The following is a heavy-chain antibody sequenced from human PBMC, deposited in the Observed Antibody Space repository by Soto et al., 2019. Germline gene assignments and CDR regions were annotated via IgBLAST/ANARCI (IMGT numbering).Heavy chain of an antibody. J-gene: IGHJ4*02. CDR2: IYNSGST. Sequence: PSETLSLTCTVSGGSVSSGGYYWSWIRQPPGKGLEWIGYIYNSGSTKYKPSLKSRVTISVDTSKNQFSLKLRSVTAADTAVYYCASGRRMYYYDSSDYYPFDYWGQGTLVTVSS. CDR1: GGSVSSGGYY. D-gene: IGHD3-22*01. V-gene: IGHV4-61*08. CDR3: ASGRRMYYYDSSDYYPFDY.